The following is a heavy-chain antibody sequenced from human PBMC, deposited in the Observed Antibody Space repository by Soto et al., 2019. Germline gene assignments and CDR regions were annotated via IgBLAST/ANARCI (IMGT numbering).Heavy chain of an antibody. Sequence: GGSLRLSCAASGFTFSSYAMHWVRQAPGKGLEWVAVISYDGSNKYYADSVKGRFTISRDNSKNTLYLQMNSLRAEDTAVYYCARDNRGGYSYGDYWGQGTLVTVSS. V-gene: IGHV3-30*04. CDR1: GFTFSSYA. CDR3: ARDNRGGYSYGDY. D-gene: IGHD5-18*01. CDR2: ISYDGSNK. J-gene: IGHJ4*02.